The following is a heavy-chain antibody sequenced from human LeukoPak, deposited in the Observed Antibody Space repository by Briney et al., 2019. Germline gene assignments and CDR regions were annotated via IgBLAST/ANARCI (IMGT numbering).Heavy chain of an antibody. J-gene: IGHJ4*02. CDR2: INHSGST. CDR3: ARDLYTTGVFDY. CDR1: GGSFSGYY. V-gene: IGHV4-34*01. Sequence: PSETLPLTCAVYGGSFSGYYWSWIRQPPGKGLEWIGEINHSGSTNYNPSLKSRVTISVDTSKNQFSLQLNSVTPEDTAVYYCARDLYTTGVFDYWGQGTLVTVSS. D-gene: IGHD1-1*01.